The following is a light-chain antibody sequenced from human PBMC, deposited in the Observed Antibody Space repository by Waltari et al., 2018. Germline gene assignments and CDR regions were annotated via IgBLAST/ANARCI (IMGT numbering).Light chain of an antibody. CDR3: QQRSNWTPHT. CDR1: QTVGSY. J-gene: IGKJ2*01. Sequence: EIVLTHSPATLSLSPEDTATLSCRTSQTVGSYLAWYHQKPGQPPRLLIYDPSNRATGVPARFRASGSGTDFTLTISSLEAEDFAVYYCQQRSNWTPHTFGQGARLEIK. V-gene: IGKV3-11*01. CDR2: DPS.